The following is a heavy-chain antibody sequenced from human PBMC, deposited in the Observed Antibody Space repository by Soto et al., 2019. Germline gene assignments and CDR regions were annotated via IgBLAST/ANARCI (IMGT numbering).Heavy chain of an antibody. CDR2: TYYRSKWYN. V-gene: IGHV6-1*01. CDR3: SRDSSGWPFYYYYGMDV. Sequence: SQTLSLTCAISGDSVSSNSAAWNWIRQSPSRGLEWLGRTYYRSKWYNDYAVSVKGRITINPDTSKNQFSLQLNSVTPEDTAVYYCSRDSSGWPFYYYYGMDVWGQGTTVTVSS. CDR1: GDSVSSNSAA. J-gene: IGHJ6*02. D-gene: IGHD6-19*01.